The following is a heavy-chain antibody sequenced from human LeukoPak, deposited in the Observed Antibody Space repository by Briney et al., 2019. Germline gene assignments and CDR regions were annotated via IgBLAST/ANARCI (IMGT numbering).Heavy chain of an antibody. CDR1: GFTFSSYT. V-gene: IGHV3-23*01. J-gene: IGHJ4*02. CDR3: AKGSSAGRPYYFDY. Sequence: GGSLRLSCAASGFTFSSYTMSWVRQAPGKGLEWVSAKGRFTISRDNSKNTLYLQMNSLRAEDTAMYYCAKGSSAGRPYYFDYWGQGTLVTASS. D-gene: IGHD3-10*01.